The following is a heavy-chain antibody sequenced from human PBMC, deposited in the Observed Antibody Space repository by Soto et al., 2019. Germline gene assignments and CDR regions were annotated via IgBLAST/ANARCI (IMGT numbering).Heavy chain of an antibody. J-gene: IGHJ4*02. V-gene: IGHV4-31*03. CDR3: ARSPVLDFWSGYSDY. Sequence: SETLSLTCTVSGGSISSGGYYWSWIRQHPGKGLEWIGYIFYSGSTYYNPSLKSRVTISVDTSKNQFSLKLSSVTAADTAVYYCARSPVLDFWSGYSDYWGQGTLVTVSS. CDR1: GGSISSGGYY. D-gene: IGHD3-3*01. CDR2: IFYSGST.